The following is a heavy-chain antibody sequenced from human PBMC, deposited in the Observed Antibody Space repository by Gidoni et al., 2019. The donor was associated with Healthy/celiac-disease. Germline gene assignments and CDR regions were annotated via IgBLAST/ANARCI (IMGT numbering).Heavy chain of an antibody. D-gene: IGHD3-3*01. CDR2: ISGSGGST. J-gene: IGHJ4*02. Sequence: EVQLLESGGGLVQPGGSLRLPCAASGFTFSSYAMSWVRQAPGKGLEWVSAISGSGGSTYYADSVKGRFTISRDNSKNTLYLQMNSLRAEDTAVYYCAKDDTIFGVVITSLGDYWGQGTLVTVSS. CDR1: GFTFSSYA. V-gene: IGHV3-23*01. CDR3: AKDDTIFGVVITSLGDY.